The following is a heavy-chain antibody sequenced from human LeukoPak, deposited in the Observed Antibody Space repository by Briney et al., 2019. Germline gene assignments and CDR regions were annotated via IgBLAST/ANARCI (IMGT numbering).Heavy chain of an antibody. V-gene: IGHV4-4*07. CDR3: ARDAFGLLLNYWYFDL. Sequence: SETLSLTCTVSGGSISSYYWSWIRQPAGKGLEWIGRIYASGSTNYNPSLRSRVTMSVDTSKNQFSLNLSSVTAADTAVYFCARDAFGLLLNYWYFDLWGRGTLVTVSS. CDR1: GGSISSYY. D-gene: IGHD2-15*01. CDR2: IYASGST. J-gene: IGHJ2*01.